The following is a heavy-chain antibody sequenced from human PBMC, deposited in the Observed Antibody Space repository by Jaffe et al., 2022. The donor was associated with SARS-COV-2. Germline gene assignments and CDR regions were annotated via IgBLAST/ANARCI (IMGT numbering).Heavy chain of an antibody. CDR2: IYYSGST. CDR3: ARSTVHRGVAGSSWFDP. Sequence: QVQLQESGPGLVKPSETLSLTCTVSGGSISSYYWSWIRQPPGKGLEWIGYIYYSGSTNYNPSLKSRVTISVDTSKNQFSLKLSSVTAADTAVYYCARSTVHRGVAGSSWFDPWGQGTLVTVSS. D-gene: IGHD6-19*01. V-gene: IGHV4-59*01. CDR1: GGSISSYY. J-gene: IGHJ5*02.